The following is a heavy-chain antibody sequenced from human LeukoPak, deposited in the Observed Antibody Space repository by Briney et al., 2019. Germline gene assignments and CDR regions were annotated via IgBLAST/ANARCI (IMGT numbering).Heavy chain of an antibody. V-gene: IGHV4-4*07. CDR1: GGSISSYY. D-gene: IGHD2-15*01. CDR3: ARVFCSGGSCYPNYYYYYGMDV. Sequence: SETQSLTCTVSGGSISSYYWSWIRQPAGKGLEWIGRIYTSGSTNYNPSLKSRVTMSVDTSKNQFSLKLSSVTAADTAVYYCARVFCSGGSCYPNYYYYYGMDVWGQGTTVTVSS. J-gene: IGHJ6*02. CDR2: IYTSGST.